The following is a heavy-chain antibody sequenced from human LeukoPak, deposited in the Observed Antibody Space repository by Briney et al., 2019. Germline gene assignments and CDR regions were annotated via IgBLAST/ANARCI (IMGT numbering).Heavy chain of an antibody. CDR1: GYTFTGYY. D-gene: IGHD6-6*01. CDR2: INPNSGGT. CDR3: ARDQYSSSGYYMDV. J-gene: IGHJ6*03. V-gene: IGHV1-2*02. Sequence: ASVKVSCKASGYTFTGYYMHWVRQAPGQGLEWMGWINPNSGGTNYAQEFQGRVTMTRDTSISTAYMELSRLRSDNTAVYYCARDQYSSSGYYMDVWGKGTTVTVSS.